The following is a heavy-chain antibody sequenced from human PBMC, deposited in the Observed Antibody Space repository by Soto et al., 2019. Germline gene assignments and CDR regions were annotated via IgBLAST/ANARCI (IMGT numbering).Heavy chain of an antibody. V-gene: IGHV3-30-3*01. Sequence: QMQLEESGGGVAQPGRSLRLSCAASGFSFNTYVMHWVRQAPGKGLEWVAGISHDGSSQHYAGSVKGRFTISRDNSRSTLNLEMHSLTDEDTAVYHCATEDESSGHAGTVHHWGQCTLVTVSS. CDR3: ATEDESSGHAGTVHH. CDR1: GFSFNTYV. J-gene: IGHJ1*01. CDR2: ISHDGSSQ. D-gene: IGHD3-22*01.